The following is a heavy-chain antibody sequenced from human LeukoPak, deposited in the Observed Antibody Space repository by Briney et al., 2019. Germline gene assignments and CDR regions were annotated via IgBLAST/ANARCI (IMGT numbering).Heavy chain of an antibody. Sequence: GGSLRLSCAASGFTFSSYNLNWVRQAPGKGLEWVSSISSSSSYIYYADSVKGRFTITRDNAKSSLYLQMNSLRVEDTAVYYCARGEPIAAAGTWVGYYYYYYMDVWGKGTTVTVSS. V-gene: IGHV3-21*01. CDR1: GFTFSSYN. D-gene: IGHD6-13*01. CDR2: ISSSSSYI. J-gene: IGHJ6*03. CDR3: ARGEPIAAAGTWVGYYYYYYMDV.